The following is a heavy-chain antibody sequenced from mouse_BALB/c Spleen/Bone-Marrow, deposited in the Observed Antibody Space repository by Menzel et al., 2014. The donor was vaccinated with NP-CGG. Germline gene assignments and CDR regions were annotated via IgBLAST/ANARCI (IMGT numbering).Heavy chain of an antibody. D-gene: IGHD2-4*01. CDR1: GFSFSNYG. V-gene: IGHV5-9-2*01. CDR3: ARHAYYDQTEVSFVY. Sequence: EVKLMESGGGLVKSGGSLKLSCAASGFSFSNYGMYWVRQTPEKRLEWVATISGDGRYTFYSDSVRGRFTISRDNAKYNLYLQLSSLRSADTALYYCARHAYYDQTEVSFVYWGQGTLVTVSA. CDR2: ISGDGRYT. J-gene: IGHJ3*01.